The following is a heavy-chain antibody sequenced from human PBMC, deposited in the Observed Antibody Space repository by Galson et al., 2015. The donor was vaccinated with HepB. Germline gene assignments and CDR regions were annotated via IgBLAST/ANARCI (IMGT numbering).Heavy chain of an antibody. J-gene: IGHJ4*02. CDR3: AKGSEQQLVRTVFDY. CDR2: ISGSGGST. V-gene: IGHV3-23*01. Sequence: SLRLSCAASGLTFSSYAMSWVRQAPGKGLEWVSAISGSGGSTYYADSVKGRFTISRDNSKNTLYLQMNSLRAEDTAVYYCAKGSEQQLVRTVFDYWGQGTLVTVSS. D-gene: IGHD6-13*01. CDR1: GLTFSSYA.